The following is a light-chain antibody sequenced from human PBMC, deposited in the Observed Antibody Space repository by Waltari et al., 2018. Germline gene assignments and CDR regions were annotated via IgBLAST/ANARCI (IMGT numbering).Light chain of an antibody. CDR1: QSIGKDN. CDR2: GTS. J-gene: IGKJ1*01. V-gene: IGKV3-20*01. Sequence: EIVLTQFPGPLSLSPGERATLSCRASQSIGKDNLAWYQQKPGQAPRLLIRGTSSRDTGISDRLRGSGSGTDFTLTISSLEPEDFAVYYCQQSATTPWTFGQGTRVEI. CDR3: QQSATTPWT.